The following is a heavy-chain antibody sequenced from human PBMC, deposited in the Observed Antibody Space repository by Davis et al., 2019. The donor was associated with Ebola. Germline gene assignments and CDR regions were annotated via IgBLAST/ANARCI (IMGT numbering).Heavy chain of an antibody. V-gene: IGHV3-33*01. CDR1: GFAFSAYA. Sequence: GESLKISCAASGFAFSAYAMHWVRQAPGKGLEWVAIIWYDGGDEYYGDSVRGRFTISRDNSKNTLYLQMNSLRAEDSAVYYCARDQVPPDCGADGGACHYYYILDVWGQGATVTVSS. CDR2: IWYDGGDE. CDR3: ARDQVPPDCGADGGACHYYYILDV. J-gene: IGHJ6*02. D-gene: IGHD4/OR15-4a*01.